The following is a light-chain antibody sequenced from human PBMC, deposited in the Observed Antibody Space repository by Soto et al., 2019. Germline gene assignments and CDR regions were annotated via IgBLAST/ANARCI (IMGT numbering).Light chain of an antibody. CDR2: GAS. CDR3: QQFGSSIPHT. V-gene: IGKV3-20*01. J-gene: IGKJ2*01. Sequence: EIVMTQSPGTLSLSPGERATISCRASQVIGSRHLAWYHQKSGQAPRLLIYGASSRATGIPDRFSGSGSGTDFTLTISRLEPEDFGVYYCQQFGSSIPHTFGQGTKLEIK. CDR1: QVIGSRH.